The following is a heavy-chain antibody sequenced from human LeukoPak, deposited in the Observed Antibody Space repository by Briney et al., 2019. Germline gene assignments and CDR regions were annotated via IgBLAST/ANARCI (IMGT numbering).Heavy chain of an antibody. CDR3: ARNYDFSDPYYCYGMDV. J-gene: IGHJ6*02. V-gene: IGHV3-30-3*01. CDR2: ISYDGSNK. D-gene: IGHD3-3*01. CDR1: GFTFSSYA. Sequence: PGGSLRLSCAASGFTFSSYAMHWVRQAPGKGLEWVAVISYDGSNKYYADSVKGRFTISRDNSKNTLYPQMNSLRAEDTAVYYCARNYDFSDPYYCYGMDVWGQGTTVTVSS.